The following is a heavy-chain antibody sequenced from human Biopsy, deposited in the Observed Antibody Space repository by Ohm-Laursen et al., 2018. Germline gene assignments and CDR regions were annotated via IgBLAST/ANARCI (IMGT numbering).Heavy chain of an antibody. V-gene: IGHV3-23*01. CDR3: ARPNLREWELHNAFDI. CDR2: ISGSGATP. D-gene: IGHD1-26*01. J-gene: IGHJ3*02. Sequence: GTLSLTCAVYGGSFNGYYWSWVRQAPGKGLEWLSTISGSGATPYYADSVKGRFTISRDNSKNTLYLQMNSLRAEDTAVYYCARPNLREWELHNAFDIWGQGTMVTVSS. CDR1: GGSFNGYY.